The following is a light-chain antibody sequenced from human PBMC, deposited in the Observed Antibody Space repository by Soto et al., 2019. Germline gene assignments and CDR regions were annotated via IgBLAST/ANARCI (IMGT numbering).Light chain of an antibody. CDR3: QSYDTSLSDSWV. J-gene: IGLJ3*02. CDR2: GNT. CDR1: SSNIGAGYD. Sequence: HSVLTQPPSVSGAPGQRVTISCTGSSSNIGAGYDVHWYQQLPGTAPKLLIYGNTNRPSGVPDRFSGSKSGTSASLAITGLQAEDEADYYCQSYDTSLSDSWVFGGGTKLTVL. V-gene: IGLV1-40*01.